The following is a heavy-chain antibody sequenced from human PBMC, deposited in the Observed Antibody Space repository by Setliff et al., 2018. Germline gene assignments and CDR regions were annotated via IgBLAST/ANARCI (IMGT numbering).Heavy chain of an antibody. CDR2: TIPVFGTT. D-gene: IGHD6-19*01. CDR1: GGTFSSYG. V-gene: IGHV1-69*05. Sequence: SVKVSCKASGGTFSSYGISWVRQAPGQGLEWMGGTIPVFGTTDYAQKFQGRVTIMTDESTSTAYMELSSLTSEDTAVYYCARAPSSIGVGGSLLHWGQGTLVTVSS. CDR3: ARAPSSIGVGGSLLH. J-gene: IGHJ4*02.